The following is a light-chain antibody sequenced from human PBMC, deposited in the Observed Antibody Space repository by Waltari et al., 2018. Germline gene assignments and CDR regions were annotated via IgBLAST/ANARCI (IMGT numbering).Light chain of an antibody. CDR2: KAS. CDR3: QQYYDSST. Sequence: DIQMNQSPSTLSASVGDRVTITCRASRSISSWLAWYQQKPGKAPSLLIYKASSLKSGVPSRFSGSGSGTEFTLTISSLQPDDFASYYCQQYYDSSTFGQGTKLELK. J-gene: IGKJ1*01. V-gene: IGKV1-5*03. CDR1: RSISSW.